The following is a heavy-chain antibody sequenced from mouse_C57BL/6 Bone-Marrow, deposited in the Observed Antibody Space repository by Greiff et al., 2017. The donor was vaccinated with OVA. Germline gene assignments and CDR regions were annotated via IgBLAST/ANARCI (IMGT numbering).Heavy chain of an antibody. D-gene: IGHD1-1*01. J-gene: IGHJ1*03. CDR3: ARPLLLRYFEV. V-gene: IGHV1-26*01. CDR2: INPKNGGT. Sequence: EVQLQQSGPELVKPGASVKISCKASGYTFTDYYMNWVKQSHGKSLEWFGDINPKNGGTSYNQKFKGKATLTVDKSSSTAYMELRSLTSEDSAVYYCARPLLLRYFEVWGTGTTVTVSS. CDR1: GYTFTDYY.